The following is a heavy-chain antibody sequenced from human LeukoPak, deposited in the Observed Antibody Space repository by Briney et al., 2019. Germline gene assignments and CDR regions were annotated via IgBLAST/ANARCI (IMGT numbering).Heavy chain of an antibody. V-gene: IGHV4-59*01. CDR2: IYDSGST. J-gene: IGHJ4*02. CDR1: GGSFSSYY. D-gene: IGHD7-27*01. Sequence: SETLSLTCTVSGGSFSSYYWRWIREPPGKGLEWIGYIYDSGSTNYNPSLKSRVTISVDTSKNRFSLRLRSVTAADTAVYYCARTVGANWDLFDYWGQGTLVTVSS. CDR3: ARTVGANWDLFDY.